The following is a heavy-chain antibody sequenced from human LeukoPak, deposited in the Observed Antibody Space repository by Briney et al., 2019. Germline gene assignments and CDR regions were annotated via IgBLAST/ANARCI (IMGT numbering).Heavy chain of an antibody. CDR2: INPNSGGT. J-gene: IGHJ1*01. CDR3: ARPYYDFWSGYYSNAEYFQH. CDR1: GYTFTGYY. Sequence: ASVKVSCKASGYTFTGYYMHWVRQAPGQGLEWRGWINPNSGGTNYAQKFQGRVTMTRDTSISTAYMELSRLRSDDTAVYYCARPYYDFWSGYYSNAEYFQHWGQGTLVTVSS. D-gene: IGHD3-3*01. V-gene: IGHV1-2*02.